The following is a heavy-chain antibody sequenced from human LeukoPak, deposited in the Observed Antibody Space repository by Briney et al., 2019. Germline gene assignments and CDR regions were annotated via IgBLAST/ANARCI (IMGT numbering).Heavy chain of an antibody. J-gene: IGHJ2*01. CDR3: ARKTDSSGWYPYFDP. CDR2: IYYSGST. Sequence: SETLSLTCTVSRGSISSTTYYWDWIGQPPGKGLEWIGSIYYSGSTYYNPCLKSRVTISVDTSKNQFSLRLTSVTAADTAVYYCARKTDSSGWYPYFDPWGRGTLVTVSS. V-gene: IGHV4-39*01. CDR1: RGSISSTTYY. D-gene: IGHD6-19*01.